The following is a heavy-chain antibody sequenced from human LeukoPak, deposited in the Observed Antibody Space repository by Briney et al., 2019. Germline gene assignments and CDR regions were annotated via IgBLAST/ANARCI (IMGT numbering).Heavy chain of an antibody. CDR2: ISGSGGSK. CDR1: GFTFSSYG. V-gene: IGHV3-23*01. Sequence: GGSPRLSCAASGFTFSSYGMSWVRQAPGKGLEWVSAISGSGGSKYYADSVKGRFTISRDNSQNTLYLQMNSLRAEDTAVYYCAKGGHFHRAAAGYYFDYWGQGTLVTVSS. D-gene: IGHD6-13*01. CDR3: AKGGHFHRAAAGYYFDY. J-gene: IGHJ4*02.